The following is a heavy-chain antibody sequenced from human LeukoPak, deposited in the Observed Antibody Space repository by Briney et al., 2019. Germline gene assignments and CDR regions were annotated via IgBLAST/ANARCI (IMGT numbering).Heavy chain of an antibody. CDR3: ARASTVWFGELSFPYYFDY. Sequence: PSETLSLTCTVSGGSISSYYWSWIRQPPGKGLEWIGYIYYSGSTNYNTPLKSRVTISVDTSKNQFSLKLSSVSAADTAVYYCARASTVWFGELSFPYYFDYWGQGTLVTVSS. V-gene: IGHV4-59*01. CDR2: IYYSGST. D-gene: IGHD3-10*01. CDR1: GGSISSYY. J-gene: IGHJ4*02.